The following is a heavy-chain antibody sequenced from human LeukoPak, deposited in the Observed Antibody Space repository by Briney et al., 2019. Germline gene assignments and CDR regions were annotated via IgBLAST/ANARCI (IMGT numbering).Heavy chain of an antibody. D-gene: IGHD3-3*01. CDR1: GYTFTSYG. Sequence: ASVKVSCKASGYTFTSYGISWVRQAPGQGLEWMGWISAYNGNTNYAQKLQGRVTMTTDTSTSTAYMELRSLRSDDTAVYYCARKAGVTIFENWFDPWGQGTLVTVSS. V-gene: IGHV1-18*01. CDR2: ISAYNGNT. J-gene: IGHJ5*02. CDR3: ARKAGVTIFENWFDP.